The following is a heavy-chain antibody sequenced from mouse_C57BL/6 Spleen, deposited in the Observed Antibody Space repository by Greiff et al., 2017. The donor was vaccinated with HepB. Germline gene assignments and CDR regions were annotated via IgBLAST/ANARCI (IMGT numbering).Heavy chain of an antibody. D-gene: IGHD1-1*01. CDR3: ATPNYYASSLYANDH. CDR1: GFNIKDYY. J-gene: IGHJ4*01. CDR2: IDPEDGET. V-gene: IGHV14-2*01. Sequence: VQLQQSGAELVKPGASVKLSCTASGFNIKDYYMHWVKQRTEQGLEWIGRIDPEDGETKYAAKFQGKATITADTSSNTAYLQLSSLTSEDAAVYYCATPNYYASSLYANDHWGKGTSVTVSS.